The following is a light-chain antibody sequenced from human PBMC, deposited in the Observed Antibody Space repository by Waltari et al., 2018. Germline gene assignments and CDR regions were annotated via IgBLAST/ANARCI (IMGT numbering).Light chain of an antibody. Sequence: IELTQSPGTLSLSPGERANLSCRDSQSVSRSLARYQQKPGQAPKLLIYGASTKATGIPDLFTGIGSRTDFSLTISSLEPEDFAIYFCQLDVRLPATFGQGSKVEIK. CDR3: QLDVRLPAT. J-gene: IGKJ1*01. CDR2: GAS. V-gene: IGKV3-20*01. CDR1: QSVSRS.